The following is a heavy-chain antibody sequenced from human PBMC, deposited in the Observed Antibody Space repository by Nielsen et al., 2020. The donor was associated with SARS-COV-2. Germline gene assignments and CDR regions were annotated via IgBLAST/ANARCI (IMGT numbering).Heavy chain of an antibody. CDR2: INHNGST. D-gene: IGHD5-24*01. Sequence: SETLSLTCAVYGGSFSSYYWSWIRQPPGKGLGWIGEINHNGSTNYNPSPKSRGTISVDTSKNQFSLKLSSVTAADTAVYDCARFPQRWLQYGGGFDYWGQGTLVTVSS. CDR3: ARFPQRWLQYGGGFDY. V-gene: IGHV4-34*01. J-gene: IGHJ4*02. CDR1: GGSFSSYY.